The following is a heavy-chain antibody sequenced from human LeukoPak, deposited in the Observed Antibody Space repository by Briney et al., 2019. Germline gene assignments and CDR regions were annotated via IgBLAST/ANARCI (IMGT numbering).Heavy chain of an antibody. V-gene: IGHV1-46*01. CDR3: ARGSVAGRSFDY. D-gene: IGHD6-19*01. CDR1: GYTFTSYY. J-gene: IGHJ4*02. Sequence: ASVKVSCKASGYTFTSYYMHWVRQAPGQGLEWMGIINPSGGSTSYAQKFQGRVTMTRDMSTSTVYMELSSLRSDDTAVYYCARGSVAGRSFDYWGQGTLVTVSS. CDR2: INPSGGST.